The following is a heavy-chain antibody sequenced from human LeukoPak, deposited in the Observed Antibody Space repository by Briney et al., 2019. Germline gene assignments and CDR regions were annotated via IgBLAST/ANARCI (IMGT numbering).Heavy chain of an antibody. J-gene: IGHJ4*02. V-gene: IGHV1-18*01. Sequence: SVKVSCKASGYTFTSYGISWVRQAPGQGLEWMGWISAYNGNTNYAQKLQGRVTMTTDTSTSTAYMELRSLRSDDTAVYYCARTRSSSWYVPYYFDYWGQGTLVTVSS. CDR2: ISAYNGNT. D-gene: IGHD6-13*01. CDR3: ARTRSSSWYVPYYFDY. CDR1: GYTFTSYG.